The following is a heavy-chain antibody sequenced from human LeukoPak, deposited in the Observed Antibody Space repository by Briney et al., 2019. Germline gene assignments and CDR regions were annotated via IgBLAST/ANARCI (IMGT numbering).Heavy chain of an antibody. CDR2: ISSSTVYK. J-gene: IGHJ4*02. D-gene: IGHD2-21*02. Sequence: PVGSLRLSCASSGFTSSSYTMNWVRQAPGKGPEWVSSISSSTVYKYYADSVKGRFTISRDNPNNSLHLQMHSLRVEDTAVYYCATSTDMHWGQGTLVTVSS. CDR3: ATSTDMH. CDR1: GFTSSSYT. V-gene: IGHV3-21*01.